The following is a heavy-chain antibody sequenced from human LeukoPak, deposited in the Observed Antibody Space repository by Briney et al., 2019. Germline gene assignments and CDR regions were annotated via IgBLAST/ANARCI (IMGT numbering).Heavy chain of an antibody. J-gene: IGHJ5*02. V-gene: IGHV3-23*01. CDR2: ISGSGVNS. Sequence: PGVSLRLSCAASGFTFSDYAMSWVRQAPGKGLEWVSAISGSGVNSYYADSVKGRFTISRDSSKNTLFLQMNSLRAEDTAVYYCARGPERFGAARRFDPWGQGTLVTVSS. CDR1: GFTFSDYA. CDR3: ARGPERFGAARRFDP. D-gene: IGHD6-6*01.